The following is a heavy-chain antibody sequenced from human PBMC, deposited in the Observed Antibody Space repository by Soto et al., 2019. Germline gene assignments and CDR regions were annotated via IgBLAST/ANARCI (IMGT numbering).Heavy chain of an antibody. CDR1: GFTLSSYG. CDR2: ISYDGSNK. Sequence: GGSLRLSCAASGFTLSSYGMHWVRQAPGKGLEWVAVISYDGSNKYYADSVKGRFTISRDNSKNTLYLQMNSLRAEDTAVYYCAKEYGDYADYWGQGTLVTVS. J-gene: IGHJ4*02. D-gene: IGHD3-10*01. V-gene: IGHV3-30*18. CDR3: AKEYGDYADY.